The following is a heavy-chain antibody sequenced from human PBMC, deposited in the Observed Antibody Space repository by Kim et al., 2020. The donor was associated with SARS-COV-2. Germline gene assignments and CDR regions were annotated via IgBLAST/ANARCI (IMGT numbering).Heavy chain of an antibody. CDR1: GFTFGDHA. CDR2: IYWNGRST. CDR3: AKDMGGRLDVVDV. J-gene: IGHJ6*02. Sequence: GGSLRLSCAASGFTFGDHAMHWVRQAPGKGLEWVSGIYWNGRSTGYADSVKGRFTISRDNANNSLYLEMSSLRAEDTALYYCAKDMGGRLDVVDVWGQGTTVTVSS. D-gene: IGHD2-15*01. V-gene: IGHV3-9*01.